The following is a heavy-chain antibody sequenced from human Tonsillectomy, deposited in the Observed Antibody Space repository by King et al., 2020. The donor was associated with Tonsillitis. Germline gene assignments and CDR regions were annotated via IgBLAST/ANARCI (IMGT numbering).Heavy chain of an antibody. Sequence: VQLVESGGGVVQPGRSLRLSCAASGFTFTTYGMHWVRQAPGKGLEWVTIIWYDGKDKNYADSVKGRFTISRDNSKNTVYLQMDSLTDEDTAVYYCVRGPGSSVHKSAFDFWGQGTMVTVSS. V-gene: IGHV3-33*01. J-gene: IGHJ3*01. CDR3: VRGPGSSVHKSAFDF. D-gene: IGHD1-26*01. CDR2: IWYDGKDK. CDR1: GFTFTTYG.